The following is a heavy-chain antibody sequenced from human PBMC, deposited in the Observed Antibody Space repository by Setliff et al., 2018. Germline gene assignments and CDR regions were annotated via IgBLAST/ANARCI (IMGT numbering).Heavy chain of an antibody. D-gene: IGHD2-2*01. J-gene: IGHJ3*02. CDR1: GDSITSGSVY. Sequence: PSETLSLTCTVSGDSITSGSVYWSWIRQPAGKGLEWIGRIFPTGTTNYNPDLKSRVTMSVDTSKKRFSLMLRSVTAADTAMYYCARGRMRGSCSGPSCTYDPFDIWGQGTPVTVSS. CDR3: ARGRMRGSCSGPSCTYDPFDI. CDR2: IFPTGTT. V-gene: IGHV4-61*02.